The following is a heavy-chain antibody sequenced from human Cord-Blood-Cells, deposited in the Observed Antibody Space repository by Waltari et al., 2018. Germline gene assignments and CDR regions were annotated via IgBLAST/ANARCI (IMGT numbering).Heavy chain of an antibody. CDR1: GSTFSTYW. CDR3: ARVIYWGMRAFDI. D-gene: IGHD3-16*01. CDR2: IKQDGSEK. V-gene: IGHV3-7*01. J-gene: IGHJ3*02. Sequence: EVQLVESGGGLVQPGGYLRLSSAASGSTFSTYWISGFGQAPGKGLEWVANIKQDGSEKYYVDSLKGRFTISRDNAKNSLYLQMNSLRAEDTAVYYCARVIYWGMRAFDIWGQGTMVTVSS.